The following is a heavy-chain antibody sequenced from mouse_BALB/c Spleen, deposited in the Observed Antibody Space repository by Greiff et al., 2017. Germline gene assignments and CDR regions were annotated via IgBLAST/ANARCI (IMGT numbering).Heavy chain of an antibody. Sequence: VQRVESGAELVRPGTSVKVSCKASGYAFTNYLIEWVKQRPGQGLEWIGVINPGSGGTNYNEKFKGKATLTADKSSSTAYMQLSSLTSDDSAVYFCARFYGNYGGFDYWGQGTTLTVSS. CDR3: ARFYGNYGGFDY. V-gene: IGHV1-54*01. J-gene: IGHJ2*01. CDR1: GYAFTNYL. D-gene: IGHD2-1*01. CDR2: INPGSGGT.